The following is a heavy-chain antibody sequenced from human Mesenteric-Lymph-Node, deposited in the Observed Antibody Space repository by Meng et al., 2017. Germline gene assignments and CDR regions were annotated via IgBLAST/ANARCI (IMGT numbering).Heavy chain of an antibody. V-gene: IGHV1-18*01. CDR3: AREGYCSGGSCYSGFDNWFDP. CDR1: GYTFTSYG. Sequence: ASVKVSCKASGYTFTSYGISWVRQAPGQGLEWMGWISAYNGNTNYAQKLQGRVTMTTDTSTSTAYMELRSLRSDDTAVYYCAREGYCSGGSCYSGFDNWFDPWGQGTLVTVSS. D-gene: IGHD2-15*01. J-gene: IGHJ5*02. CDR2: ISAYNGNT.